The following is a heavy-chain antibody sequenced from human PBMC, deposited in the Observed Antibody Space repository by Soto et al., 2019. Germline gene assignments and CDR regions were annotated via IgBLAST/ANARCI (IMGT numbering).Heavy chain of an antibody. CDR1: GFTFTSYA. CDR3: ARVPPWGNSAGDYYIQHYDS. V-gene: IGHV1-3*01. D-gene: IGHD3-10*01. Sequence: ASVKVSCKSSGFTFTSYAIHCLRQAPGQRPQWMGWINGGSGNTKYSQDFQGRVTVTRDTFATTAYLELSSLRSEDTAVYYCARVPPWGNSAGDYYIQHYDSWGQGTPVTVSS. J-gene: IGHJ4*02. CDR2: INGGSGNT.